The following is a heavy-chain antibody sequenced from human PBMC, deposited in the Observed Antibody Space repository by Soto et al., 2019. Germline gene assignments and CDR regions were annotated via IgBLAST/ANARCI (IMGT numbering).Heavy chain of an antibody. Sequence: EVQLVESGGGLVKPGGSLRLSCAASGITLSNAWMTWVRQAPGKGLEWVGRIKSKADGSTTEYGSPVKDRFIITRDDSENTLDLQMHSLKTEDTAVYYCVRAYENSNYYFDYWGRGTLVTVSS. CDR2: IKSKADGSTT. J-gene: IGHJ4*02. CDR3: VRAYENSNYYFDY. D-gene: IGHD3-22*01. V-gene: IGHV3-15*01. CDR1: GITLSNAW.